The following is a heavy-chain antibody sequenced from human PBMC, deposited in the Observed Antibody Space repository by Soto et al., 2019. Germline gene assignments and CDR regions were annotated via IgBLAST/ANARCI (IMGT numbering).Heavy chain of an antibody. V-gene: IGHV3-11*01. J-gene: IGHJ3*02. CDR1: GFTFSDYY. CDR3: ARDSYCSSTSCYLEGAFDI. D-gene: IGHD2-2*01. CDR2: ISSSGSTI. Sequence: GGSLRLSCAASGFTFSDYYMSWIRQAPGKGLEWVSYISSSGSTIYYADSVKGRFTISRDNAKNSLYLQMNSLRAEDTAVYYCARDSYCSSTSCYLEGAFDIWGQGTMVTVSS.